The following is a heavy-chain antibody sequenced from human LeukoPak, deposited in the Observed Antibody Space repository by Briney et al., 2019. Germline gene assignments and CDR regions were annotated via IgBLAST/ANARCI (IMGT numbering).Heavy chain of an antibody. CDR3: AREGEDVEMAN. CDR1: GGTFSSYA. V-gene: IGHV1-69*04. J-gene: IGHJ4*02. CDR2: IIPIFGIA. D-gene: IGHD5-24*01. Sequence: GSSVKFSCKASGGTFSSYAISWVRQAPGQGLEWMGRIIPIFGIAKYAQKFQGRVTITADKSTSTAYMELSSLRSEDTAVYYCAREGEDVEMANWGQGTLVTVSS.